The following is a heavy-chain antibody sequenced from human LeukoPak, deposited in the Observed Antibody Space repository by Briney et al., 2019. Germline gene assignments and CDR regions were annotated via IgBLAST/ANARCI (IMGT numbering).Heavy chain of an antibody. CDR3: ARAGTGIDY. J-gene: IGHJ4*02. D-gene: IGHD1-1*01. CDR1: GGSFSGYY. V-gene: IGHV4-34*01. Sequence: SETLSLTCAVYGGSFSGYYWSWIRQPPGKGLEWIGEINHSGSTNYNPSLKSRVTISVDTSKNQFSLKLSSVTAADTAVYYCARAGTGIDYWGQGTLVTVCS. CDR2: INHSGST.